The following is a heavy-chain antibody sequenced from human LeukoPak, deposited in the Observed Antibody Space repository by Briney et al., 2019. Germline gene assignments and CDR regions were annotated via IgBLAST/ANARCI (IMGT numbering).Heavy chain of an antibody. CDR1: GFTFSSYG. CDR2: IRYDGSNK. J-gene: IGHJ6*02. Sequence: PGGSLRLSCAASGFTFSSYGMHWVRQAPGKGLEWVAFIRYDGSNKYYADSVKGRFTISRDNSKNTLSLQMNSLRAEDTAVYYCARSHYYDSSGYYSYYYGMDVWGQGTTVTVSS. V-gene: IGHV3-30*02. D-gene: IGHD3-22*01. CDR3: ARSHYYDSSGYYSYYYGMDV.